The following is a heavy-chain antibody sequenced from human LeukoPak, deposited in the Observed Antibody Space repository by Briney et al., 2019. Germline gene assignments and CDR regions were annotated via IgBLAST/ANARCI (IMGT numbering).Heavy chain of an antibody. D-gene: IGHD6-13*01. CDR3: ARVWIAAPVESSHDY. Sequence: ASVKVSCTASGYTFTSYGISWVRQAPGQGLEWMGWISAYSGDTNYAQKFQGRATMTTDTSTSTAYMELRSLSSDDTAVYYCARVWIAAPVESSHDYWGQGTLVTVSS. CDR2: ISAYSGDT. J-gene: IGHJ4*02. V-gene: IGHV1-18*01. CDR1: GYTFTSYG.